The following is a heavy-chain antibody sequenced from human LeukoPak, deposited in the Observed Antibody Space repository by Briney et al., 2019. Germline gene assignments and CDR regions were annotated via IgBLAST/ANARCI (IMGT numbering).Heavy chain of an antibody. Sequence: PSETLSLTCTVSGGSISSSSYYWGWIRQPPGKGLEWIGSIYYSGSTYYSPSLKSRVTISVDTSKNQFSLKLSSVTAADTAVYYCARGSSGWYNWFDPWGQGTLVTVSS. V-gene: IGHV4-39*01. J-gene: IGHJ5*02. CDR3: ARGSSGWYNWFDP. D-gene: IGHD6-19*01. CDR1: GGSISSSSYY. CDR2: IYYSGST.